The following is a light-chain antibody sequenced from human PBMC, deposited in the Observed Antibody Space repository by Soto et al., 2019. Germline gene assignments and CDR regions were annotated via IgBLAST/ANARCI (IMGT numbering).Light chain of an antibody. CDR1: SSNTGSNY. CDR3: ASWDDRLSAVV. CDR2: SNN. V-gene: IGLV1-47*02. Sequence: QSVLTQPPSASGTPGQRVTISCSGSSSNTGSNYVYWYQQVPGTATKLLIYSNNQRPSGVPDRFSGSKSGTSASLAISGLRSEDEADYYCASWDDRLSAVVFGGGTKLTVL. J-gene: IGLJ2*01.